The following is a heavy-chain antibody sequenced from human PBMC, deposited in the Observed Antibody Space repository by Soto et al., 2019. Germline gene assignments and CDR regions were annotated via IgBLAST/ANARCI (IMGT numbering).Heavy chain of an antibody. CDR1: GFTFSSYG. V-gene: IGHV3-30*18. CDR2: ISYDGRNK. D-gene: IGHD6-19*01. Sequence: QVQLVESGGGVVQPGRSLRLSCAASGFTFSSYGMHWVRQAPGKGLEWVAVISYDGRNKYYADSVKGRFTISRDNSKNTLYLQMNSRRAEDTAVYYCAKNGGSGGWYLDYWGQGTRVTVSS. J-gene: IGHJ4*02. CDR3: AKNGGSGGWYLDY.